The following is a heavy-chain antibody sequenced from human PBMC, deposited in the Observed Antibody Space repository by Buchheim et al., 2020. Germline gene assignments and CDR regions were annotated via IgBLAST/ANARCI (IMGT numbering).Heavy chain of an antibody. J-gene: IGHJ4*02. Sequence: EVQLVESGGGLVQPGRSLRLSCVGSGFTFGDFAMSWFRQAPGKGLEWVGLIRSITYGGTTEYAPSVNGRFTISRDDSKSITYLQMNSLEAEDTAVYYCSRRLGFDYWGQGTL. CDR3: SRRLGFDY. V-gene: IGHV3-49*03. CDR1: GFTFGDFA. D-gene: IGHD3-9*01. CDR2: IRSITYGGTT.